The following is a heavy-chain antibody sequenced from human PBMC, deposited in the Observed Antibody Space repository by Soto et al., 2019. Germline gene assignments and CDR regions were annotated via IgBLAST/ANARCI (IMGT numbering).Heavy chain of an antibody. J-gene: IGHJ4*02. V-gene: IGHV3-21*06. CDR2: ISSTTNYI. Sequence: GGSLRLSCAASGFTFTRYSMNWVRQAPGKGLEWVSSISSTTNYIYYGDSMKGRFTISRDNAKNSLYLEMNSLRAEDTAVCYCARESEDLTSNFDYWGQGTLVTVSS. CDR3: ARESEDLTSNFDY. CDR1: GFTFTRYS.